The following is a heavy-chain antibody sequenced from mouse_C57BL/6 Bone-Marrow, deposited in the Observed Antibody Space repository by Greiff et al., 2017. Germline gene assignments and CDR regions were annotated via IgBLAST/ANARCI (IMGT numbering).Heavy chain of an antibody. CDR1: GYTFTSYW. D-gene: IGHD2-4*01. Sequence: QVQLQQPGAELVKPGASVKLSCKASGYTFTSYWMHWGKQRPGQGLEWIGMIHPNSGSNNYNEKFKSKATLTVDKSSSTAYMQLSSLTSEDSAVYYCAFDDYGGFAYWGQGTLVTVSA. V-gene: IGHV1-64*01. CDR2: IHPNSGSN. J-gene: IGHJ3*01. CDR3: AFDDYGGFAY.